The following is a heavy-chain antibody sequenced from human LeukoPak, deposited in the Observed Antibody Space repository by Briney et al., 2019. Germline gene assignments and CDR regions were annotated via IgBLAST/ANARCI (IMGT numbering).Heavy chain of an antibody. Sequence: ASVKVSCKASGYTFTGYYMHWVRQAPGQGPEWMGWISAYNGNTNYAQKLQGRVTMTTDTSTSTAYMELRSLRSDDTAVYYCARDGGYSGYEDWFDPWGQGTLVTVSS. CDR3: ARDGGYSGYEDWFDP. CDR2: ISAYNGNT. V-gene: IGHV1-18*04. CDR1: GYTFTGYY. J-gene: IGHJ5*02. D-gene: IGHD5-12*01.